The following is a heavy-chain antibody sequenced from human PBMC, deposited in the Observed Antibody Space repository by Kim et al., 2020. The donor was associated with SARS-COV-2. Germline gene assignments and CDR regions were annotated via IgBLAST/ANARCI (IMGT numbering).Heavy chain of an antibody. CDR3: ARQNGSGTYGSAYYYAMDV. CDR1: GYTFTNYA. Sequence: ASVKVSCKASGYTFTNYAVNWVRQAPGQRLEWMGWINAADGNTKSSQTFQGRVTLTSDTSASTAYMELSSLRSEDTAVYFCARQNGSGTYGSAYYYAMDVWGQGTTVTVSS. D-gene: IGHD3-10*01. V-gene: IGHV1-3*01. CDR2: INAADGNT. J-gene: IGHJ6*02.